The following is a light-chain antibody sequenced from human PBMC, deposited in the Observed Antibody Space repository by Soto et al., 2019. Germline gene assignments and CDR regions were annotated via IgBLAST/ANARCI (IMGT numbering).Light chain of an antibody. J-gene: IGKJ5*01. CDR3: QQSHSTPIN. CDR1: QSVSSSY. V-gene: IGKV3-20*01. Sequence: ETVLTQSPHTLSLCLGGTATPSPTASQSVSSSYLAWYQQKPGQAPRLLIYGASSRATGIPDRFSGSGSGTDFTLTISSLQPEDFATYYCQQSHSTPINFGQGTQLEIK. CDR2: GAS.